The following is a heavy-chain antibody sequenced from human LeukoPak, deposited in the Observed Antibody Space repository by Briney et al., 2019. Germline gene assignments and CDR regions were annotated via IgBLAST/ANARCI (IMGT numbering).Heavy chain of an antibody. CDR3: ANAYSISWSGFDY. V-gene: IGHV3-23*01. D-gene: IGHD6-13*01. CDR1: GFTFSTFA. Sequence: PGGSLRLSCAASGFTFSTFAMSWVRQAPGKGLEWVSGISGGGGITYYADSVKGRFTVSRDNSKNTLYLQMNSLRAEDTAVYFCANAYSISWSGFDYCGQGTLVTVSS. J-gene: IGHJ4*02. CDR2: ISGGGGIT.